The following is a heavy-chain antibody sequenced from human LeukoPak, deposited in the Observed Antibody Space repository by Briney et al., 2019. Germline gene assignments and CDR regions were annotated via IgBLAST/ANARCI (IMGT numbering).Heavy chain of an antibody. CDR2: MNPNSGNT. J-gene: IGHJ5*02. Sequence: ASVKVSCKASGYTFTNYDINWVRQAAGQGLEWMGWMNPNSGNTNYAQKLQGRVTMTTDTSTSTAYMELRSLRSDDTAVYYCARVPGGKRGAAGFNWFDPWGQGTLVTVSS. CDR3: ARVPGGKRGAAGFNWFDP. D-gene: IGHD6-13*01. V-gene: IGHV1-18*01. CDR1: GYTFTNYD.